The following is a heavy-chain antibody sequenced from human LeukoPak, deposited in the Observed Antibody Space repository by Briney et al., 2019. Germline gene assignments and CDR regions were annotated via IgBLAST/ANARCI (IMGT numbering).Heavy chain of an antibody. J-gene: IGHJ4*02. CDR1: GFTFSGSA. CDR3: TRHYYYDSSGYHFDY. V-gene: IGHV3-73*01. CDR2: IRSKANSYAT. Sequence: GGSLRLSCAASGFTFSGSAMHWVRQASGKGREWVGRIRSKANSYATAYAASVKGRFTISRDDSKNTAYLQMNSLKTEDTAVYYCTRHYYYDSSGYHFDYWGQGTLVTVSS. D-gene: IGHD3-22*01.